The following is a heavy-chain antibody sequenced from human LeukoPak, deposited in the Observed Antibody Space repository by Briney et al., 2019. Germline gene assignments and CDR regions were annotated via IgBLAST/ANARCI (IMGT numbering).Heavy chain of an antibody. CDR1: GYTFTSYA. CDR3: ARKREMAAFGMDV. V-gene: IGHV1-69*04. J-gene: IGHJ6*02. CDR2: IIPILGIA. Sequence: ASVKVSCKASGYTFTSYAISWVRQAPGQGLEWMGRIIPILGIANYAQKFQGRVTITADKSTSTAYMELSSLRSEDTAVYYCARKREMAAFGMDVWGQGTTVTVSS. D-gene: IGHD5-24*01.